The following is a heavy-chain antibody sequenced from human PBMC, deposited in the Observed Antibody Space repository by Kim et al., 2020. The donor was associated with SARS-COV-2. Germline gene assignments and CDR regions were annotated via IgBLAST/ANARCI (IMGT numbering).Heavy chain of an antibody. CDR3: ARDLEPAAIGGRYYYYYGMDV. Sequence: SVKVSCKASGGTFSSYAISWVRQAPGQGLDWMGGIIPIFGTANYAQKFQGRVTITADESTSTAYMELSSLRSEDTAVYYCARDLEPAAIGGRYYYYYGMDVWGQGTTVTVSS. D-gene: IGHD2-2*01. CDR2: IIPIFGTA. J-gene: IGHJ6*02. V-gene: IGHV1-69*13. CDR1: GGTFSSYA.